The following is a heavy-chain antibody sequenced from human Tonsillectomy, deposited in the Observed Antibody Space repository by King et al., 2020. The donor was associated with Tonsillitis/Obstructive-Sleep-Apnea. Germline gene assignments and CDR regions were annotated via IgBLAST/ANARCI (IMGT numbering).Heavy chain of an antibody. D-gene: IGHD2-2*01. J-gene: IGHJ4*02. V-gene: IGHV3-66*01. CDR2: IYSGGST. CDR3: ARGEQLLWNYYFDY. Sequence: VQLVESGGGLVQPGESLRLSCAASGFTVSSNYMSWVRQAPGKGLEWVSVIYSGGSTYYADSVRGRFTISRDNSNNTLYLQLNSLRAEDTAVYYRARGEQLLWNYYFDYWGQGTLVTVSS. CDR1: GFTVSSNY.